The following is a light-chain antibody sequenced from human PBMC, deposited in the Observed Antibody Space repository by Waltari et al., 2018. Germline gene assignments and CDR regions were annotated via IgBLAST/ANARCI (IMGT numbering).Light chain of an antibody. V-gene: IGLV2-8*01. CDR2: EVS. CDR3: SSYAGSNNPVV. CDR1: SSDVGGYNY. Sequence: QSALTQPPSASGSPGQSVTISCTGTSSDVGGYNYVSWYQQHPGKAPNLMIYEVSKRPSGVPDRFSGSKSGHTASLTVSGLQAEEEADYYCSSYAGSNNPVVFGGGTKLTVL. J-gene: IGLJ2*01.